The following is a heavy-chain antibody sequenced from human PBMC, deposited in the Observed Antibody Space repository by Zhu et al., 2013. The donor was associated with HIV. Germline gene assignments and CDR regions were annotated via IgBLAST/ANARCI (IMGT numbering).Heavy chain of an antibody. Sequence: QVQLVQSGAEVKKPGASVKVSCKASGYTFTSYGISWVRQAPGQGLEWMGWISAYNGNTNYAQKLQGRVTMTTDTSTSTACMELRSLRSDDTAVYYCARVRVAGTSDYYYGMDVWGQGTTVTVSS. CDR2: ISAYNGNT. CDR3: ARVRVAGTSDYYYGMDV. D-gene: IGHD6-19*01. CDR1: GYTFTSYG. J-gene: IGHJ6*02. V-gene: IGHV1-18*01.